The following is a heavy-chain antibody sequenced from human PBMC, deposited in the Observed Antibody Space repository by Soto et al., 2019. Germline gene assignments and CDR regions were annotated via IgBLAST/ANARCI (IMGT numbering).Heavy chain of an antibody. Sequence: QVQLVQSGAEVKKPGSSVKVSCKASGDTFSSYAISWVRQAPGQGLEWMGGIIPIFGTANYAQKFQGRVTITADESTSIAYMELSSLRSEDTAVYYCARDGSGYRSRASPMDVWGQGTTVTVSS. J-gene: IGHJ6*02. V-gene: IGHV1-69*01. CDR1: GDTFSSYA. D-gene: IGHD3-22*01. CDR2: IIPIFGTA. CDR3: ARDGSGYRSRASPMDV.